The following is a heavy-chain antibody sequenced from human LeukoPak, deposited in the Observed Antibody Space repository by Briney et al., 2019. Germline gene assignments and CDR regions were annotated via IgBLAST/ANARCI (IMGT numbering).Heavy chain of an antibody. V-gene: IGHV5-51*01. Sequence: GESLKISCKGSGYSFTSYWIGWVRQMPGKGLEWMGIIYPGDSDTRYSPSFQGQVTTSADKSISTAYLQWSSLKASDTAMYYCARHRIAVAAMTAFDIWGQGTMVTVSS. J-gene: IGHJ3*02. CDR3: ARHRIAVAAMTAFDI. CDR1: GYSFTSYW. D-gene: IGHD6-19*01. CDR2: IYPGDSDT.